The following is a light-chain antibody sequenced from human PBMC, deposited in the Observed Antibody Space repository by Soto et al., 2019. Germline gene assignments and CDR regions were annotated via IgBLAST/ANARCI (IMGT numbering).Light chain of an antibody. Sequence: EIVLTQSPGTLSLSPGERATLSCRASQSVSNNYLAWYQQKPGQAPRLLIYDTSNRAAGIPARFSGSGSGTDFTLTISRLQSEDFAVYYCQQYGSSSWTFGQGTKVDIK. J-gene: IGKJ1*01. CDR2: DTS. CDR3: QQYGSSSWT. V-gene: IGKV3-20*01. CDR1: QSVSNNY.